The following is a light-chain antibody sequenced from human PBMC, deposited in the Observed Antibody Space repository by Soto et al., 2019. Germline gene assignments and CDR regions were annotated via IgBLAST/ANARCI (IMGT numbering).Light chain of an antibody. V-gene: IGLV6-57*04. Sequence: NFMLTQPHSVSESPGKTVTISCTRSSGSIASNYVQWYQQRPGSAPTTVIYKDNQRPSGVPDRFSGSIDSSSNSASLTISGLKTEDEADYYCQSYDSSNRGVFGGGTQLTVL. CDR2: KDN. CDR3: QSYDSSNRGV. CDR1: SGSIASNY. J-gene: IGLJ7*01.